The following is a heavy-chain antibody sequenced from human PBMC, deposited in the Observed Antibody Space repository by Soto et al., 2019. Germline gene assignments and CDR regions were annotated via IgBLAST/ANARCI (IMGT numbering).Heavy chain of an antibody. D-gene: IGHD4-4*01. CDR1: GFTFSSYG. CDR3: AKDRYSNYVRGYYYGMDV. Sequence: PGGSLRLSCAASGFTFSSYGMHWVRQAPGKWLEWVAVISYDGSNKYYADSVKGRFTISRDNSKNTLYLQMNSLRAEDTAVYYCAKDRYSNYVRGYYYGMDVWRQGXTVTV. V-gene: IGHV3-30*18. CDR2: ISYDGSNK. J-gene: IGHJ6*02.